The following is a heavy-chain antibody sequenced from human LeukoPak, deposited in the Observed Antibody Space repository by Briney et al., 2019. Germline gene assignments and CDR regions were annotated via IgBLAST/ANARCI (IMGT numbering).Heavy chain of an antibody. CDR1: GFTFTSYW. CDR3: ARGPSKDSSVYYYYGMDV. CDR2: IKGDGTSI. Sequence: PGGSLRLSCAASGFTFTSYWIHWVRQAPGKGLVWVSRIKGDGTSINYADSVKGRFTISRDNTKNTVYLQMNSLTAEDTAVYYCARGPSKDSSVYYYYGMDVWGQGTTVTVSS. J-gene: IGHJ6*02. V-gene: IGHV3-74*01. D-gene: IGHD6-13*01.